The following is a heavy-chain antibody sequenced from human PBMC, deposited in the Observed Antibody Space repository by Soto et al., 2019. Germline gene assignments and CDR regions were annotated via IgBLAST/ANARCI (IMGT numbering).Heavy chain of an antibody. D-gene: IGHD6-13*01. CDR2: IIPIFGTA. J-gene: IGHJ5*02. V-gene: IGHV1-69*01. CDR1: GGTFSSYA. CDR3: ARYVAAAGLGLNWFDP. Sequence: QVQLVQSGAEVKKPGSSVKVSCKASGGTFSSYAISWVRQAPGQGLEWMGGIIPIFGTANYAQKFQGRVTITAYESTSTAYMELSSLRSEDTAVYYCARYVAAAGLGLNWFDPCGQGTLVTVSS.